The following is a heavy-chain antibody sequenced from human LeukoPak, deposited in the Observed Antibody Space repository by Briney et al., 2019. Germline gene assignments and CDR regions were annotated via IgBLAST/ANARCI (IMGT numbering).Heavy chain of an antibody. CDR2: IYTSGST. Sequence: SETLSLTCTVSGGSISSGSYYWSWIRQPAGKGLEWIGRIYTSGSTNYNPSLKSRVTISVDKSKNQFSLKLSSVTAADTAVYYCARDGDSSGFLFDYWGQGTLVTVSS. CDR3: ARDGDSSGFLFDY. J-gene: IGHJ4*02. V-gene: IGHV4-61*02. CDR1: GGSISSGSYY. D-gene: IGHD3-22*01.